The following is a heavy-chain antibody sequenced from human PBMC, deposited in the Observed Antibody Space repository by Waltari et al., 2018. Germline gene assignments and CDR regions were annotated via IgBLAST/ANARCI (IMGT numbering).Heavy chain of an antibody. CDR2: IYTSGST. CDR3: ASFSFIAGGVDY. D-gene: IGHD6-13*01. Sequence: QVQLQESGPGLVKPSETLSLTCPVSGGSIRSYYWSWIRQPPGKGLEWIGYIYTSGSTNYNPSLKSRVTISVDTSKNQFSLKLSSVTAADTAVYYCASFSFIAGGVDYWGQGTLVTVSS. V-gene: IGHV4-4*09. CDR1: GGSIRSYY. J-gene: IGHJ4*02.